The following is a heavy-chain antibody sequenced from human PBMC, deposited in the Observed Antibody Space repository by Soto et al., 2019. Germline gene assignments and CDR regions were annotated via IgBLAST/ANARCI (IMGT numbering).Heavy chain of an antibody. Sequence: QVQMQESGPGLVKPSETLSLTCTVYGGSISNYYWSWIRQPPGKGLEWIGYIYFSGSTNYNPSLKSRVTLSVDTSKNQFSLKLSSVTAADTAVYYCARRYGGAVDYWGQGTLVTVSS. CDR3: ARRYGGAVDY. CDR1: GGSISNYY. D-gene: IGHD3-10*01. V-gene: IGHV4-59*08. CDR2: IYFSGST. J-gene: IGHJ4*02.